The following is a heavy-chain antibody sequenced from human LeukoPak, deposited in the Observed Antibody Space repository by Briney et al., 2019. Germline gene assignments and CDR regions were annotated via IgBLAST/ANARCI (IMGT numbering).Heavy chain of an antibody. CDR2: IIPIFGTA. V-gene: IGHV1-69*13. CDR1: GGTFSSYA. Sequence: GASVKVSCKASGGTFSSYAISWVRQAPGQGLEWMGGIIPIFGTANYAQKFQGRVTITADESTSTAYMELSSLRSEDTAVYYCARQSYSSADYYYYGMDVWGQGTTVTVSS. D-gene: IGHD6-13*01. J-gene: IGHJ6*02. CDR3: ARQSYSSADYYYYGMDV.